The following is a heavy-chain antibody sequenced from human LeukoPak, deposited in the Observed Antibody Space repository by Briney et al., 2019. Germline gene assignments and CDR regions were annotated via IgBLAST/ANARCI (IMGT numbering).Heavy chain of an antibody. Sequence: SETLSLTCAVSGYSISSGYYWGWIRQPPGKGLEWIGSIHHSGSTYYNPSLKSRLTVSVDASKNQFSLKLSSVTAADTAIYYCGLSKLGIAVAGPIDYWGQGTLVTVSS. CDR1: GYSISSGYY. V-gene: IGHV4-38-2*01. CDR3: GLSKLGIAVAGPIDY. D-gene: IGHD6-19*01. J-gene: IGHJ4*01. CDR2: IHHSGST.